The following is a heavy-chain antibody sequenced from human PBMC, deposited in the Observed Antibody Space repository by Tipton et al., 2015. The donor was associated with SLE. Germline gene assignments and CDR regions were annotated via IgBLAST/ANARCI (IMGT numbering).Heavy chain of an antibody. J-gene: IGHJ6*02. Sequence: TLSLTCTVSGGSISSYRLSWIRQPPGKGLEWVGYIYSGGSTNYNPSLKSRVTMSVDTSKTQFSLTLTSVSAADTAVYYCARTYYDFWSGQNYYYYGMDVWGQGTTVTVSS. V-gene: IGHV4-4*08. CDR3: ARTYYDFWSGQNYYYYGMDV. CDR1: GGSISSYR. D-gene: IGHD3-3*01. CDR2: IYSGGST.